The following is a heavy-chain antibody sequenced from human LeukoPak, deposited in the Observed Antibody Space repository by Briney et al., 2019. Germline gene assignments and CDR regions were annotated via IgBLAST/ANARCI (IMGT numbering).Heavy chain of an antibody. J-gene: IGHJ3*02. CDR1: GFTFSSCW. Sequence: GGSLRLSCAASGFTFSSCWMSWVRQAPGKGLGWVANIKQDGSEKYYVDSLKGRLTISTENAKNSQYLQMNSLRAEATAVDYCAREPPWDPKPFDIRLQATMVGVCS. CDR3: AREPPWDPKPFDI. D-gene: IGHD1-26*01. CDR2: IKQDGSEK. V-gene: IGHV3-7*01.